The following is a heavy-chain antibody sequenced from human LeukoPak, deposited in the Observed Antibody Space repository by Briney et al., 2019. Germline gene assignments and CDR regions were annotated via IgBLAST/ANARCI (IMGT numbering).Heavy chain of an antibody. CDR3: DSGSYFRFDY. D-gene: IGHD1-26*01. CDR1: GFTFSSYV. CDR2: ISGSGGST. Sequence: TGGSLRLSCAASGFTFSSYVMNWVRQAPGKGLEWVSTISGSGGSTYYADSVKGWFTISRDNSKNTLYLQMNSLRAEDTAVYYCDSGSYFRFDYWGQGTLVAVSS. J-gene: IGHJ4*02. V-gene: IGHV3-23*01.